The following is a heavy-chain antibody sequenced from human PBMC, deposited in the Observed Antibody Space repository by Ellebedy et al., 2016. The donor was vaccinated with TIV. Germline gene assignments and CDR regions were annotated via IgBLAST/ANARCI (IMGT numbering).Heavy chain of an antibody. D-gene: IGHD3-22*01. CDR2: ISYDGSNK. V-gene: IGHV3-30*03. CDR1: GFTFSSYG. CDR3: ARSYDSRGYRGVGMVV. Sequence: PGGSLRLSCAASGFTFSSYGMHWVRQAPGKGLEWVAVISYDGSNKYYADSVKGRFTISSDNAKNTLYLQMNSLRAEDTAVYYCARSYDSRGYRGVGMVVWGQGTTVTVSS. J-gene: IGHJ6*02.